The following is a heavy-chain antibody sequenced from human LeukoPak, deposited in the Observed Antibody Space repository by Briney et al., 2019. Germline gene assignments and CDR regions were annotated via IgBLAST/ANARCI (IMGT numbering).Heavy chain of an antibody. CDR3: ARETGIAAAVRDY. CDR2: IYYSGST. CDR1: GGSISSYY. Sequence: SETLSLTCTVSGGSISSYYWSWIRQPPGKGLEWIGYIYYSGSTNYNPSLKSRVTISVDTSKNQFSLKLSSVTAADTAVYYCARETGIAAAVRDYWGQGTLVTVSS. D-gene: IGHD6-13*01. J-gene: IGHJ4*02. V-gene: IGHV4-59*01.